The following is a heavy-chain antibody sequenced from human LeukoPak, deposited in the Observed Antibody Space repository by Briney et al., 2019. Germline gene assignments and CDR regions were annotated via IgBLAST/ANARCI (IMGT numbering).Heavy chain of an antibody. CDR1: GGSISSYY. Sequence: SETLSLTCTVSGGSISSYYWTWIRQPPGKGLEWIGYVYYTGSTNYNPSLKSRVTTSVDTSKNQFSLRLISVTAADTAVYYCARHDNRGYYSLHYWGQGALVTVSS. J-gene: IGHJ4*02. CDR3: ARHDNRGYYSLHY. D-gene: IGHD3-22*01. CDR2: VYYTGST. V-gene: IGHV4-59*08.